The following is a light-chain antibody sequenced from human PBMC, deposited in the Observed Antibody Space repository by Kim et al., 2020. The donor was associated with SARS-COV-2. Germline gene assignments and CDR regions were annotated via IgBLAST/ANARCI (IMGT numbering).Light chain of an antibody. CDR2: GAS. CDR3: QQYGYSRWT. CDR1: QSISSSS. J-gene: IGKJ1*01. V-gene: IGKV3-20*01. Sequence: SPGESATLSCRASQSISSSSLAWYQQKPGQAPRLLIYGASNRATGIPDRFSGSGSGADFTLTISRLEPEDFAVYYCQQYGYSRWTFGQGTKVDIK.